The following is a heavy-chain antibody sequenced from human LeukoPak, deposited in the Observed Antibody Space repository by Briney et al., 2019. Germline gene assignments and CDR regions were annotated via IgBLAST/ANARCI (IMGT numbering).Heavy chain of an antibody. CDR1: GFTFSSYW. J-gene: IGHJ3*02. D-gene: IGHD1-26*01. CDR3: ARESGSSGMDI. V-gene: IGHV3-74*01. Sequence: GGSLRLSYAASGFTFSSYWMRWVRQAPGKGLVWVSRINSDGSSTGYADSVKGRFTISRDNAKSTLYLQMNSLRAEDTAVYYCARESGSSGMDIWGQGTMVTVSS. CDR2: INSDGSST.